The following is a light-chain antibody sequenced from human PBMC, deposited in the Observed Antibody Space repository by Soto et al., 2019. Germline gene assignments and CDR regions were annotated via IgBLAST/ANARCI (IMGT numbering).Light chain of an antibody. V-gene: IGKV1-5*01. J-gene: IGKJ1*01. CDR3: QQYNSYSWT. CDR2: DAS. Sequence: DIQMTHSPSTLSASVGDRVTITCRASHSISSWLAWYQQKPGKAPKLLIYDASTLESGVPSRFSGSRSGTEFTLTISSLQADDFATYYCQQYNSYSWTFGQGTKVDI. CDR1: HSISSW.